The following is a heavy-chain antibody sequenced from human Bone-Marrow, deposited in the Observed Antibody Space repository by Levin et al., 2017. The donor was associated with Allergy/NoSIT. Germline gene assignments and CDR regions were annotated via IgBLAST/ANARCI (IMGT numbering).Heavy chain of an antibody. CDR2: IRGSGSST. Sequence: PGGSLRLSCAASGFTFSMYAMSWVRQAPGKGLEWVSAIRGSGSSTYYADSVKGRFTISRDNSKNTLYLQMSSLRAEDTAVYYCAKDVRGYCSGGSCPESYGWFDPWGQGTLVTVSS. V-gene: IGHV3-23*01. D-gene: IGHD2-15*01. CDR1: GFTFSMYA. CDR3: AKDVRGYCSGGSCPESYGWFDP. J-gene: IGHJ5*02.